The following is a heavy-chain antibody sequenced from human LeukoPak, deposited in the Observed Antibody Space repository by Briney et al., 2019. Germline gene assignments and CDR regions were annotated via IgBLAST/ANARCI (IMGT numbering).Heavy chain of an antibody. V-gene: IGHV4-34*01. Sequence: PSDTLSLTCGVYGGSFSGYDWSWVRQPPGKGLEWIGEINDGGDTNYNPSLKSRVTMSVDTSKNHFSLEVRSVTAADTAVYYCARGLGWKVATMGLFFMDVWGKGTTVTVSS. CDR3: ARGLGWKVATMGLFFMDV. J-gene: IGHJ6*03. CDR2: INDGGDT. CDR1: GGSFSGYD. D-gene: IGHD5-24*01.